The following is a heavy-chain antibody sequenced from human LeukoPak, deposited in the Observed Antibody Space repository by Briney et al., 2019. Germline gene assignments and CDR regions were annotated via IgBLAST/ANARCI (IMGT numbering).Heavy chain of an antibody. V-gene: IGHV4-28*06. J-gene: IGHJ4*02. D-gene: IGHD2/OR15-2a*01. Sequence: PSETLSLTCAVSGYFISNSNWWGWIRQPPGKGLEWIGYIDYGGSTNYNPSLKSRVTVSVDTSRNQFSLKLSSVTALDTAVYYCARFNSTDYFYDYWGQGTLVTVSS. CDR2: IDYGGST. CDR1: GYFISNSNW. CDR3: ARFNSTDYFYDY.